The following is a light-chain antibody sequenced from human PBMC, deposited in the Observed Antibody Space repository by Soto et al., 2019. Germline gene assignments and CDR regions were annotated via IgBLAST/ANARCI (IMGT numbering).Light chain of an antibody. CDR1: QHVSSN. V-gene: IGKV3-15*01. J-gene: IGKJ2*01. CDR3: QQYNNWPYT. CDR2: RAS. Sequence: EIVMTQSPATLSVSPGGSATLSCRASQHVSSNFAWYRQKPGQAPTLLIYRASTRATGIPARFSGSGSGTEFTLTISSLQSEDVAVYYGQQYNNWPYTFGQGTKLEIK.